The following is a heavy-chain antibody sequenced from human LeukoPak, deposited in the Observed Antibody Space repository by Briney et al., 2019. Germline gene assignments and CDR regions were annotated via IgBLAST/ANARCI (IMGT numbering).Heavy chain of an antibody. CDR2: ISPTSGTI. D-gene: IGHD5-18*01. Sequence: GGSLRLSCAGSGFTFSTYSTNWVRLAPGKGLEWVSYISPTSGTIYYTDSVRGRFTISRDNAKNSLYLQMNSLRAEDTAVYYCASPGSVGDTGMPDYWGQGTLVTVSS. CDR1: GFTFSTYS. CDR3: ASPGSVGDTGMPDY. V-gene: IGHV3-48*01. J-gene: IGHJ4*02.